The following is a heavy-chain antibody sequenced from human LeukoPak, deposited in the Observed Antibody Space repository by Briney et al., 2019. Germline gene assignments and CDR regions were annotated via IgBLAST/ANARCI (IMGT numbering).Heavy chain of an antibody. CDR2: IIPIFGTA. Sequence: ASVKVSCKASGGTFSRYAISWVRQAPGQGLEWMGGIIPIFGTANYAQKFQGRVTITADESTSTACMELSSLRSEDTAVYYCARGALSSRDYYNGMDVWGQGTTVTVSS. CDR3: ARGALSSRDYYNGMDV. CDR1: GGTFSRYA. D-gene: IGHD6-19*01. J-gene: IGHJ6*02. V-gene: IGHV1-69*13.